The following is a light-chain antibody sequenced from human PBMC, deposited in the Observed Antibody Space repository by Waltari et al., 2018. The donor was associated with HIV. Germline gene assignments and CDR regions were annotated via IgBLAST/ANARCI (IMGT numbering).Light chain of an antibody. V-gene: IGLV1-40*01. CDR1: SSHIGAGYD. CDR2: INH. Sequence: QSVLTQPPSVSGAPGQRVSIYCTGISSHIGAGYDAHPYQQIPGTAPKLQLFINHNRPSGVPDRFSGSKSGTSASLAITGLQPEDEAHYYCQSYDRSLSVVFGGGTKLTVL. J-gene: IGLJ2*01. CDR3: QSYDRSLSVV.